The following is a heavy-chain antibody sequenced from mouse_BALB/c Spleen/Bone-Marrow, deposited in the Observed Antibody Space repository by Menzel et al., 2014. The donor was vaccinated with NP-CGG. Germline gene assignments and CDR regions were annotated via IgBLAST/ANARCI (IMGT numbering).Heavy chain of an antibody. V-gene: IGHV14-3*02. J-gene: IGHJ2*01. CDR2: IDPANGNT. CDR3: ASYYRYSFDY. CDR1: GFNIKDTY. D-gene: IGHD2-14*01. Sequence: SGAELVKPGASVKLSCTGSGFNIKDTYMHWVKQRPEQGLEWIGRIDPANGNTKYDPKFQGKATITADTSSNTAYLQLSSLTSEGTAVYYCASYYRYSFDYWGQGTTLTVSS.